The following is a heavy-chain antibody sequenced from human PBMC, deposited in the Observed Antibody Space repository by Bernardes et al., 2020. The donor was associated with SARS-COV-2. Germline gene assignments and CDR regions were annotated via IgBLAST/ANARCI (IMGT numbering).Heavy chain of an antibody. CDR2: IKQDGSEK. J-gene: IGHJ4*02. D-gene: IGHD2-15*01. CDR1: GFTFSSYW. CDR3: ARDRYCSGGSCFDY. Sequence: VGSLRLSCAASGFTFSSYWMSWVRQAPGKGLEWVANIKQDGSEKYYVDSVKGRFTISRDNAKNSLYLQMNSLRAEDTAVYYCARDRYCSGGSCFDYWGQGTLVTVSS. V-gene: IGHV3-7*01.